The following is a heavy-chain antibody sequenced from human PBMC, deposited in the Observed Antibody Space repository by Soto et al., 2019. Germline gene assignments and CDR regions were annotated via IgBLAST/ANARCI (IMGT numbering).Heavy chain of an antibody. CDR1: GGSISSYY. CDR3: ARGSGSGSYYNRRFDY. J-gene: IGHJ4*02. D-gene: IGHD3-10*01. CDR2: IYYSGST. Sequence: SETLSLTCTVSGGSISSYYWGWIRQPPGKGLEWIGSIYYSGSTYYNPSLKSRVTISVDTSKNQFSLKLSSVTAADTAVYYCARGSGSGSYYNRRFDYWGQGTLVTVSS. V-gene: IGHV4-39*01.